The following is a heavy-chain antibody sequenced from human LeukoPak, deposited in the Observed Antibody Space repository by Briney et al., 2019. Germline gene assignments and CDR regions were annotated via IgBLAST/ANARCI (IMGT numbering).Heavy chain of an antibody. D-gene: IGHD3-10*01. Sequence: TGESLKISCKGSGYSFTSYWIGWVRQMPGKGLEWMGIIYPGDSDTRYSPSFQGQVTISADKSISTAYLQWSSLKASDTAMYYCARQSYYGSGSYLGWFDPWGQGTLVTVSS. CDR2: IYPGDSDT. J-gene: IGHJ5*02. CDR1: GYSFTSYW. CDR3: ARQSYYGSGSYLGWFDP. V-gene: IGHV5-51*01.